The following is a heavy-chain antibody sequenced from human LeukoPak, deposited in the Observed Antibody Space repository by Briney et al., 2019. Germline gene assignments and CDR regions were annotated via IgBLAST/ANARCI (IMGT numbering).Heavy chain of an antibody. CDR1: GGSISSGSYY. J-gene: IGHJ4*02. D-gene: IGHD2-2*01. Sequence: SETLSLACTVSGGSISSGSYYWSWIRQPAGKGLEWIGRIYTSGSTNYNPSLKGRVTISVDTSKNQFSLKLSSVTAADTAVYYCARERDIVVVSAASLTYYFDYWGQGTLVTVSS. CDR2: IYTSGST. V-gene: IGHV4-61*02. CDR3: ARERDIVVVSAASLTYYFDY.